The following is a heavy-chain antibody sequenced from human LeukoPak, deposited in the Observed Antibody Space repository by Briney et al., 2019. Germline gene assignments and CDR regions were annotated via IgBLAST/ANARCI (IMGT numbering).Heavy chain of an antibody. V-gene: IGHV1-69*06. J-gene: IGHJ4*02. D-gene: IGHD2-21*02. Sequence: SVKVPCKASGGTFSSYAISWVRHAPGQGLEWMGGIIPIFGTANYARKFQGRVTITADKSTSTAYMELSSLRSEDTAVYYCARDSPDCGGDCYHFDYWGQGTLVTVSS. CDR2: IIPIFGTA. CDR1: GGTFSSYA. CDR3: ARDSPDCGGDCYHFDY.